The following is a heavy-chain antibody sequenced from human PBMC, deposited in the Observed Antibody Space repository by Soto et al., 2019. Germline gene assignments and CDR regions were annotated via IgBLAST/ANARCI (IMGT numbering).Heavy chain of an antibody. Sequence: QVQLVQSGTEVKKPGSSVRVSCKVSGGTSNRFAFSWVRQAPGQGLEWMGGSIPIFGTANYAPRFQGRATITADESTSTGYMELSGLRSDDTATYYCATGRGSGGFDSWGQGTQVLVSS. CDR2: SIPIFGTA. CDR3: ATGRGSGGFDS. V-gene: IGHV1-69*01. J-gene: IGHJ4*02. CDR1: GGTSNRFA. D-gene: IGHD3-16*01.